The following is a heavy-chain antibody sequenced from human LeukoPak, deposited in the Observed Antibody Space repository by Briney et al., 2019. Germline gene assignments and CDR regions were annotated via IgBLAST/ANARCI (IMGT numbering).Heavy chain of an antibody. CDR3: ARESEYLDTSGPGGLDY. D-gene: IGHD3-22*01. J-gene: IGHJ4*02. Sequence: GGSLRLSCTVSGFNVSDNYMTWVRQAPGRGLEWLSIIYTSGSTYYGDPVKGRFTISRDISKNTVFLQMNSLRAEDMAVYYCARESEYLDTSGPGGLDYWGQGTLVTVSS. V-gene: IGHV3-53*01. CDR2: IYTSGST. CDR1: GFNVSDNY.